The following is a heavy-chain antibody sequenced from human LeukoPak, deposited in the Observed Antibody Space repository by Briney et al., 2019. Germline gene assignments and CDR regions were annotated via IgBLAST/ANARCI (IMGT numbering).Heavy chain of an antibody. CDR3: ARPINSGTDY. V-gene: IGHV3-21*01. D-gene: IGHD5-12*01. Sequence: GGSLRLSCAASGFTFSRYSMNWVRQAPGKGLEWVSSISSSSSYIYYADSVKGRFTISRDNAKNSLYLQMNSLRAEDTAVYYCARPINSGTDYWGQGTLVTVSS. CDR2: ISSSSSYI. CDR1: GFTFSRYS. J-gene: IGHJ4*02.